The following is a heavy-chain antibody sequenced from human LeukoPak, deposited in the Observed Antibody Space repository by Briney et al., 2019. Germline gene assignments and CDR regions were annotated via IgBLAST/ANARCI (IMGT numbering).Heavy chain of an antibody. CDR1: GFTFSSYG. V-gene: IGHV3-30*18. J-gene: IGHJ4*02. D-gene: IGHD3-9*01. CDR2: ISYDGSNK. CDR3: AKVRSRYFDWLLPDY. Sequence: GRSLRLPCAASGFTFSSYGMHWVRQAPGKGLEWVAVISYDGSNKYYADSVKGRFTISRDNSKNTLYLQMNSLRAEDTAVYYCAKVRSRYFDWLLPDYWGQGTLVTVSS.